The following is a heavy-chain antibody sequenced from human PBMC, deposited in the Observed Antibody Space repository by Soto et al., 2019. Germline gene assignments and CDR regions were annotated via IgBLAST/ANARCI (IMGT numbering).Heavy chain of an antibody. D-gene: IGHD3-10*01. J-gene: IGHJ4*02. Sequence: GGSLRLSCAASGFTFSSYAMHWVRQAPGKGLEWVAVISYDGSNKYYADSVKGRFTISRDNSKNTLYLQMNSLRAEDTAVYYCARNDYYGSGSYYFDYWGQGTLVTVSS. V-gene: IGHV3-30*04. CDR2: ISYDGSNK. CDR3: ARNDYYGSGSYYFDY. CDR1: GFTFSSYA.